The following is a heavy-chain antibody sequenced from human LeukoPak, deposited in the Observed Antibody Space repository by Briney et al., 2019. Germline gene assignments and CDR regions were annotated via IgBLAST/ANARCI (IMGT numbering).Heavy chain of an antibody. V-gene: IGHV3-66*01. D-gene: IGHD6-13*01. CDR2: IYSGGST. J-gene: IGHJ4*02. Sequence: PGGSLGLSCAASGFTVSINYMSWVRQAPGKGLEWVSVIYSGGSTYHADSVKGRFTISRDNSKNTVYLQMNSLRAEDTAVYYCARGPDSSNWYEPVDYWGQGTLVTVSS. CDR1: GFTVSINY. CDR3: ARGPDSSNWYEPVDY.